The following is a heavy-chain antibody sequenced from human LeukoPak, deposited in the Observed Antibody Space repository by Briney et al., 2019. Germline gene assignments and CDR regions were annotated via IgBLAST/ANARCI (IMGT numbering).Heavy chain of an antibody. V-gene: IGHV4-34*01. D-gene: IGHD5-24*01. CDR2: INHSGST. CDR1: GGSFSGYY. Sequence: SETLSLTCAVYGGSFSGYYWSWIRQPPGKGLEWIGEINHSGSTNYNPSLKSRVTISVDTSKNQFSLELSSVTAADTAVYYCARGYSSREMATIPYDYWGQGTLVTVSS. J-gene: IGHJ4*02. CDR3: ARGYSSREMATIPYDY.